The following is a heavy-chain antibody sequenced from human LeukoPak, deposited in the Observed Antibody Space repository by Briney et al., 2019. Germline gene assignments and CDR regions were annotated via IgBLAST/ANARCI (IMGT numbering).Heavy chain of an antibody. D-gene: IGHD2-15*01. CDR2: IYPGDSDT. CDR3: ARLIRRAIVVGGMDV. J-gene: IGHJ6*02. V-gene: IGHV5-51*01. CDR1: GYTFTSYW. Sequence: GASVKVSCKASGYTFTSYWIGWVRQMPGKGLEWMGIIYPGDSDTRYSPSFQGQVTISADKSISTAYLQWSSLKASDTAMYYCARLIRRAIVVGGMDVWGQGTTVTVSS.